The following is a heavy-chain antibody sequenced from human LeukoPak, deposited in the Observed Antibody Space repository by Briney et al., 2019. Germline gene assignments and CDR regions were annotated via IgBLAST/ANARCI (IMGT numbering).Heavy chain of an antibody. CDR1: GYTFTSYY. CDR3: ARDTRQFDTSCCYFDY. D-gene: IGHD2-2*01. Sequence: GASVKVSCKASGYTFTSYYMHWVRQAPGQGLEWMGIINPSGGSTSYAQKFQGRVTTTRDTSTSTVYMELSSLRSEDTAVYYCARDTRQFDTSCCYFDYWGQGTLVTVSS. V-gene: IGHV1-46*01. CDR2: INPSGGST. J-gene: IGHJ4*02.